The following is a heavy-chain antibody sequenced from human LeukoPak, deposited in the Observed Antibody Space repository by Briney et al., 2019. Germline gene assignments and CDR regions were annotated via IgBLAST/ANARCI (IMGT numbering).Heavy chain of an antibody. CDR1: GFTFSSYA. D-gene: IGHD3-10*01. CDR3: AKEDYGSGRYEYYYYYYGMDV. CDR2: ISGSGGST. Sequence: GGSLRLSCAASGFTFSSYAMSWVRQAPGKGLEWVSAISGSGGSTYYADSVKGRFTISRDNSKNTLYLQMNSLRAEDTAVYYCAKEDYGSGRYEYYYYYYGMDVWGQGTTVTVSS. V-gene: IGHV3-23*01. J-gene: IGHJ6*02.